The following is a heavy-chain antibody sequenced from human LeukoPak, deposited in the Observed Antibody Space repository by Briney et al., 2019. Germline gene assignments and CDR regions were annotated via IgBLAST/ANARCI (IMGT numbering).Heavy chain of an antibody. V-gene: IGHV3-66*01. CDR1: GFTVRTNY. CDR2: IYSGGTT. J-gene: IGHJ4*02. Sequence: GGSLRLSCAASGFTVRTNYMSWVRQAPGKGLEWVSVIYSGGTTYYADSVKGRFTISRDNSKNTLYLQMNSLRAEDTAVYYCARDLLLPTLYDILTGWALDYWGQGTLVTVSS. D-gene: IGHD3-9*01. CDR3: ARDLLLPTLYDILTGWALDY.